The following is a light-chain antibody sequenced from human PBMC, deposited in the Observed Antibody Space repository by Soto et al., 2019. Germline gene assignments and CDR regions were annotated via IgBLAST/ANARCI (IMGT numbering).Light chain of an antibody. J-gene: IGLJ3*02. CDR3: SSQAGSDTMV. V-gene: IGLV2-8*01. Sequence: QSALTQPPSASGSAGQSVTISCTGTSSDVGGYNSVSWYQQHPGRAPKLMIYEVSKRPSGVPDRFSGSKSGNTASLTVSGLQADDEADYYCSSQAGSDTMVFGGGTKLTVL. CDR1: SSDVGGYNS. CDR2: EVS.